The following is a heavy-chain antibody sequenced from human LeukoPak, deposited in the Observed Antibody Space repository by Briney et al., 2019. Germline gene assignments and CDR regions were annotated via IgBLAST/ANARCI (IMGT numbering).Heavy chain of an antibody. CDR2: INPNSGGT. CDR1: GYTFTGYY. Sequence: ASVKVSCKASGYTFTGYYIHWVRQAPGQGLEWMGWINPNSGGTNYAQKFQGRVTMTRDTSISTAYMELSRLRSDDTAVYYCASEMKYYDSSGYLFDYWGQGALVTVSS. V-gene: IGHV1-2*02. D-gene: IGHD3-22*01. CDR3: ASEMKYYDSSGYLFDY. J-gene: IGHJ4*02.